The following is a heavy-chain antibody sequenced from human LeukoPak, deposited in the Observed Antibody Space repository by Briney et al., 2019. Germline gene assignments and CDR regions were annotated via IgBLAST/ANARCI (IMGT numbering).Heavy chain of an antibody. CDR3: ARRVDATRWFDP. CDR1: GFTFSNYF. Sequence: GGSLRLSCAASGFTFSNYFMHWVRQAPGKGLVWVSRINSDGTTTMYADSVKGRVTTSRDNAKNTLYLQMNSLRDEDTAVYYCARRVDATRWFDPWGQGTLVAVSS. V-gene: IGHV3-74*03. CDR2: INSDGTTT. D-gene: IGHD2-15*01. J-gene: IGHJ5*02.